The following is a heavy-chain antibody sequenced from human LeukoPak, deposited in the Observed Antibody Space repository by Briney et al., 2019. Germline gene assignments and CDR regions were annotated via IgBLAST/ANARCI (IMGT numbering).Heavy chain of an antibody. D-gene: IGHD3-3*01. V-gene: IGHV1-24*01. J-gene: IGHJ4*02. CDR1: GYTFTVYY. Sequence: ASVKVSCKASGYTFTVYYMRWVREAPGQGLEWMGGFDPEDGETIYAQKFQGRVTMTEDTSTDTAYMELSSLRSEDTAVYYCATLITTYYDFWSGYYRFGIDYWGQGTLVTVSS. CDR2: FDPEDGET. CDR3: ATLITTYYDFWSGYYRFGIDY.